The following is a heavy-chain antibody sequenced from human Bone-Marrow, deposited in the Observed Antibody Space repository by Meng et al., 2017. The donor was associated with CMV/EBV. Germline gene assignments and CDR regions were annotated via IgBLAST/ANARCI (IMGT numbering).Heavy chain of an antibody. D-gene: IGHD2-2*02. CDR1: GFSFDNYG. CDR2: IRYDGSNK. J-gene: IGHJ4*02. Sequence: GESLKISCVASGFSFDNYGMHWVRQTPGKGLEWVAFIRYDGSNKYYADSVKGRFTISRDNSKNTLYLQMNSLRAEDTAVYYCAKGAADIVVVPAAINYFDYWGQGTLVTVSS. V-gene: IGHV3-30*02. CDR3: AKGAADIVVVPAAINYFDY.